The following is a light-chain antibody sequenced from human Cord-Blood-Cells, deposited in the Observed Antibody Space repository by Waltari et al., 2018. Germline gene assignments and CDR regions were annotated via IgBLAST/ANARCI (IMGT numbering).Light chain of an antibody. CDR3: QQYYSTLRT. Sequence: DIVMTQSPDSLAVSRGERATSNCKPSQSVLYSSNNKNYLAWYHQKPGQPPKLLIYWASTRESGVPDRFSGSGSGTDFTLTISSLQAEDVAVYYCQQYYSTLRTFGQGTKLEIK. V-gene: IGKV4-1*01. CDR2: WAS. J-gene: IGKJ2*01. CDR1: QSVLYSSNNKNY.